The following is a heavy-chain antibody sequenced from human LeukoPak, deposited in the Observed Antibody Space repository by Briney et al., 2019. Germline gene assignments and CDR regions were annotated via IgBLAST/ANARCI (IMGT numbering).Heavy chain of an antibody. J-gene: IGHJ4*02. CDR3: ARDRIEAAGVFPDY. CDR1: GYTFTGYY. D-gene: IGHD6-13*01. V-gene: IGHV1-2*02. CDR2: INPNNGGT. Sequence: GASVKVSCKASGYTFTGYYLHWVRQAPGQGLEWMGWINPNNGGTNYAQKFQGRVTMTRDTSISTAYMELSRLTSDDTAVYYCARDRIEAAGVFPDYWGQGTLVTVSS.